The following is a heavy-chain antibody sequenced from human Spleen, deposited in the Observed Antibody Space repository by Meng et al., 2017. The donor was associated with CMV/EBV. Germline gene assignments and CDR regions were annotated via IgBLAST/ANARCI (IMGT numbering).Heavy chain of an antibody. CDR3: AKKGERRYSYGFYFDD. CDR1: GFTVSSNY. D-gene: IGHD5-18*01. V-gene: IGHV3-53*01. J-gene: IGHJ4*02. CDR2: IYSGGST. Sequence: GGSLRLSCAASGFTVSSNYMSWVRQAPGKGLEWVSVIYSGGSTYYADSVKGRFTISRDNSKNTLYLQMNSLRAEDTAVYYCAKKGERRYSYGFYFDDWGQGTLVTVSS.